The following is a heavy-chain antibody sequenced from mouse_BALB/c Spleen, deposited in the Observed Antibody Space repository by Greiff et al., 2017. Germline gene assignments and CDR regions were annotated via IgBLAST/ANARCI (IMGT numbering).Heavy chain of an antibody. V-gene: IGHV5-15*02. CDR1: GFTFSDYG. J-gene: IGHJ4*01. D-gene: IGHD1-1*01. Sequence: EVKLQESGGGLVQPGGSRKLSCAASGFTFSDYGMAWVRQAPGKGPEWVAFISNLAYSIYYADTVTGRFTITRENAKNTLYLEMSSLRSEDTAMYYCARIGYDGSSYAMDYWGQGTSVTVSS. CDR2: ISNLAYSI. CDR3: ARIGYDGSSYAMDY.